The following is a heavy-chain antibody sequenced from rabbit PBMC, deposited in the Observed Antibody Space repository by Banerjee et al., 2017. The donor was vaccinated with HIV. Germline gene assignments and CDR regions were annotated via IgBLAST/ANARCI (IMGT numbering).Heavy chain of an antibody. Sequence: QEQLEESGGDLVKPGASLTLTCTASGFSFSSSYYMCWVRQAPGKGLEWIACIDAGSSGSTYYASWAKGRFTISKTSSTTVTLQMTSLTAADTATYFCARSDYIYGYAGYAYATGYFNLWGQGTLVTVS. CDR2: IDAGSSGST. V-gene: IGHV1S45*01. D-gene: IGHD6-1*01. CDR3: ARSDYIYGYAGYAYATGYFNL. CDR1: GFSFSSSYY. J-gene: IGHJ4*01.